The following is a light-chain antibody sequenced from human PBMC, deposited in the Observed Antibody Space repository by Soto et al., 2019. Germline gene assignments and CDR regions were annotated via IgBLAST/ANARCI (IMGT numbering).Light chain of an antibody. Sequence: QSALTQPASVSGSPGQSITISCTGTSSDVGSYDLVSWYQQHPGKAPKLMIYDVSKRPSGVSNRFSGSKSGNAAALTISGLQAEDEADYYCCSYAGSNTWVFGGGTKLTVL. CDR3: CSYAGSNTWV. CDR1: SSDVGSYDL. V-gene: IGLV2-23*02. J-gene: IGLJ3*02. CDR2: DVS.